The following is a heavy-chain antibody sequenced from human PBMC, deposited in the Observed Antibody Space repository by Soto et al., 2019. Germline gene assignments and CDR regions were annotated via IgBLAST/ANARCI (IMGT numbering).Heavy chain of an antibody. J-gene: IGHJ5*02. D-gene: IGHD6-13*01. Sequence: QVQLQESGPGLVKPSETLSLTCTVSGGSISSYYWSWIRQPPGKGLEWIGYIYYSGSTNYNPSLKSRVTISVDTSKNQFSLKLSSVTAADTAVYYCAREGWGGQQQLVGWFDPWGQGTLVTVSS. CDR1: GGSISSYY. V-gene: IGHV4-59*01. CDR2: IYYSGST. CDR3: AREGWGGQQQLVGWFDP.